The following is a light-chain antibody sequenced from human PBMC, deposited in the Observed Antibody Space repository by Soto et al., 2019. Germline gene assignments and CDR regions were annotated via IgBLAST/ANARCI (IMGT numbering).Light chain of an antibody. CDR1: QSVNSY. Sequence: EIVLTQSPATLSLSPGERATLSCRASQSVNSYLAWYQQKPGQAPSLLIYDASNRATGIPARFSGSGSGTEFTLTISSLEPEDFAVYYCQQYNNWWTFGQGTKVDIK. CDR2: DAS. CDR3: QQYNNWWT. V-gene: IGKV3-11*01. J-gene: IGKJ1*01.